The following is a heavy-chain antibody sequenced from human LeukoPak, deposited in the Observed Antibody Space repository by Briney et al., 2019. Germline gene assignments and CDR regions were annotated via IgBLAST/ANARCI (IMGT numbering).Heavy chain of an antibody. CDR1: GGSINTYY. CDR3: ARPQSGLGWFDP. V-gene: IGHV4-4*07. CDR2: IYSTGIT. Sequence: SETLSLTCTGSGGSINTYYWSWIRQPAGKGLEWIGRIYSTGITSYNPSLKGRVTMSVDTSKNQFSLKLSSVTAADTAVYYCARPQSGLGWFDPWGQGILVTVSS. J-gene: IGHJ5*02.